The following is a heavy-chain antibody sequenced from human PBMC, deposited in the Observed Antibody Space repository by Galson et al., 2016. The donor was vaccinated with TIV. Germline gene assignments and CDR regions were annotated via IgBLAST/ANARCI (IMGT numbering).Heavy chain of an antibody. Sequence: SLRLSCAASGFTFQDYGMQWVRKAPGRGLEWVSGISSNSVSRGYAASVTGRFTVPRDNDKNSLYLQMNTLRGDDTSLYYCAKARGYGYGSPRDYYYGMDVWGPGTAVTVSS. CDR3: AKARGYGYGSPRDYYYGMDV. CDR2: ISSNSVSR. D-gene: IGHD5-18*01. J-gene: IGHJ6*02. CDR1: GFTFQDYG. V-gene: IGHV3-9*01.